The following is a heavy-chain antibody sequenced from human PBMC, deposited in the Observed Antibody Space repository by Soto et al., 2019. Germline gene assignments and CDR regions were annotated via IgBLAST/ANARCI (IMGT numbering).Heavy chain of an antibody. CDR1: GFTFDDYA. CDR2: ISWNSGSI. CDR3: AKDRVAGLVGGFDP. D-gene: IGHD6-19*01. V-gene: IGHV3-9*01. Sequence: SLILSGAASGFTFDDYAMHLVRQAPGKGLEWVSGISWNSGSIGCADSVKGRFTISRDNAKNSLYLQMNSLRAEDTALYYCAKDRVAGLVGGFDPWGQGTLVTVSS. J-gene: IGHJ5*02.